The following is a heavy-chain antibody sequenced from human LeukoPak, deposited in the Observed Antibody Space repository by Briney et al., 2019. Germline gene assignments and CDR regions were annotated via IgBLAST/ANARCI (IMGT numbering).Heavy chain of an antibody. Sequence: GGSLRLSCAASGFTFKNYWMSWVRQAPGKGLEWVTNIKYDGSENYYVDSVKGRFTIARDNVKNSLYLQMNSLRAEDTAVYYCARGRGFDQWGQGTLVTVSS. CDR2: IKYDGSEN. CDR1: GFTFKNYW. CDR3: ARGRGFDQ. D-gene: IGHD3-10*01. J-gene: IGHJ4*02. V-gene: IGHV3-7*04.